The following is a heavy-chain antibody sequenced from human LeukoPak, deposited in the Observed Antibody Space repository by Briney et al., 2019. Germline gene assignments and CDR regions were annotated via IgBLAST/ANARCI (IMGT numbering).Heavy chain of an antibody. J-gene: IGHJ3*02. CDR2: INAGNGNT. V-gene: IGHV1-3*01. Sequence: ASVKVSCKASGYTFTSYAMHWVRQAPGQRLEWMGWINAGNGNTKYSQKFQGRITITRDTSASTAYMELSSLRSEDTAVYYCATSPLYYYDSSGYYSDAFDIWGQGTMVTVSS. D-gene: IGHD3-22*01. CDR1: GYTFTSYA. CDR3: ATSPLYYYDSSGYYSDAFDI.